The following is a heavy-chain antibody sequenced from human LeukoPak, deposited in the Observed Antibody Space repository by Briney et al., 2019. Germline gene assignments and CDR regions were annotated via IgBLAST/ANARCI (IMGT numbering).Heavy chain of an antibody. CDR3: ARRYSGSYYSWFDP. V-gene: IGHV1-18*01. D-gene: IGHD1-26*01. CDR1: GYTFTSYG. CDR2: ISAYNGNT. Sequence: ASVKVSCKASGYTFTSYGISWVRQAPGQGLEWMGWISAYNGNTNYAQKLQGRVTMTTDTSTSTAYMELRSLRSDDTAVYYCARRYSGSYYSWFDPWGQGTLVTVSS. J-gene: IGHJ5*02.